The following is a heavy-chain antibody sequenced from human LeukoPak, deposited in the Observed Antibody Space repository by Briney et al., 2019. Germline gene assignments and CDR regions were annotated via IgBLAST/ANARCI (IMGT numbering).Heavy chain of an antibody. CDR3: ARGMEEYGDYSGY. CDR1: GFTFSNYG. CDR2: IWYDGSNK. J-gene: IGHJ4*02. Sequence: GRSLRLSCAASGFTFSNYGMHWVRQAPGKGLEWVAVIWYDGSNKYYADSVKGRFTISRDNSKNTLYLQMNSLRAEDTAVYYCARGMEEYGDYSGYWGQGTLVTVSS. D-gene: IGHD4-17*01. V-gene: IGHV3-33*08.